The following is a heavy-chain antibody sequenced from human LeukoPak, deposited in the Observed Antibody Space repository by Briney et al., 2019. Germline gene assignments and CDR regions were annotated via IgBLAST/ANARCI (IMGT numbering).Heavy chain of an antibody. Sequence: GGPLRLSCVASGFTFSKYTMSWVRQAPGKGLEWVSGIYGGGSGSTFYAESVKGRFTISRDNSKNTLYLQMNSLRDEDTAIYYCAKDFTPDGIWDIDYWGRGTLITVSS. CDR3: AKDFTPDGIWDIDY. J-gene: IGHJ4*02. CDR2: IYGGGSGST. V-gene: IGHV3-23*01. CDR1: GFTFSKYT. D-gene: IGHD1-14*01.